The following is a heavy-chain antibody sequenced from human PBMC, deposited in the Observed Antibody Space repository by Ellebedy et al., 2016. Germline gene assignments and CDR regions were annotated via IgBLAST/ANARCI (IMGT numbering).Heavy chain of an antibody. CDR2: ISSSSSTI. Sequence: GESLKISCAASGFTFSSYSMNWVRQAPGKGLEWVSYISSSSSTIYYADSVKGRFTISRDNAKNSLYLQMNSLRAEDTAVYYCARDALDPVFITMIGQYYFDYWGQGTLVTVSS. V-gene: IGHV3-48*01. CDR1: GFTFSSYS. CDR3: ARDALDPVFITMIGQYYFDY. J-gene: IGHJ4*02. D-gene: IGHD3-22*01.